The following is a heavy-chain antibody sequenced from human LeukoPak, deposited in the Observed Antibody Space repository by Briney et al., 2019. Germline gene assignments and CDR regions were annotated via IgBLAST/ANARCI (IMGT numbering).Heavy chain of an antibody. Sequence: GGSLRLSCAASGFTFSSYSMNWVRQAPGKGLEWVSSISSSSSYIYYADSVRGRFTISRDNAKNSLYLQMNSLRAEDTAVYYCAPGYCSGGSCYGGYDYWGQGTLVTVSS. D-gene: IGHD2-15*01. CDR3: APGYCSGGSCYGGYDY. CDR1: GFTFSSYS. J-gene: IGHJ4*02. CDR2: ISSSSSYI. V-gene: IGHV3-21*01.